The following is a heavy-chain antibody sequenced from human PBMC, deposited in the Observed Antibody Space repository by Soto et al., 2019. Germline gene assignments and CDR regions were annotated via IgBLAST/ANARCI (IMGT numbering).Heavy chain of an antibody. J-gene: IGHJ1*01. Sequence: PGGSLRLSCAASGFTFSSYAMSWVRQAPGKGLEWVSAISGSGGSTYYADSVKGRFTISRDNSKNTLYLQMNSLRAEDTAVYYCAKDEGGEQQWLTDYFQHWGQGTLVTVSS. D-gene: IGHD6-19*01. CDR1: GFTFSSYA. CDR3: AKDEGGEQQWLTDYFQH. CDR2: ISGSGGST. V-gene: IGHV3-23*01.